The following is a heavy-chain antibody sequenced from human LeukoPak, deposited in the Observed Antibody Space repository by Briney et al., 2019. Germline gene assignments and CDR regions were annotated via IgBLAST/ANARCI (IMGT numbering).Heavy chain of an antibody. D-gene: IGHD2-2*01. Sequence: GGSLRLSCAASGFTFSSYTMNWVRQAPGKGLEWVSSISGGSGYIYYADSVKGRFIISRDNSKNTLYLQMNSLRAEDTAVYYCAKDFVVVVSDYWGQGTLVTVSS. J-gene: IGHJ4*02. CDR3: AKDFVVVVSDY. CDR2: ISGGSGYI. CDR1: GFTFSSYT. V-gene: IGHV3-21*04.